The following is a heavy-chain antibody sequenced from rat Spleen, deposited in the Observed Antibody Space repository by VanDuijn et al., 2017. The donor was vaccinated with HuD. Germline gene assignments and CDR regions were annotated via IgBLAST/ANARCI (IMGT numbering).Heavy chain of an antibody. V-gene: IGHV2-63*01. CDR2: MWYDGDT. J-gene: IGHJ4*01. Sequence: VQLKESGPGLVQPSETLSLTCTVSGFSLTSYSVTWVRQPSGKGPEWMGRMWYDGDTTYNSALKSRLIISRDTSRDQVFLKMNSLQADDTGTYYCTRDGYYYANYHPNVMDAWGQGVSVTVSS. D-gene: IGHD1-12*01. CDR1: GFSLTSYS. CDR3: TRDGYYYANYHPNVMDA.